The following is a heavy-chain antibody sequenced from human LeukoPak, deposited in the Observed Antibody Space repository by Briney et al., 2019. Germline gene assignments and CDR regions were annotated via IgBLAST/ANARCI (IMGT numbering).Heavy chain of an antibody. V-gene: IGHV3-7*01. D-gene: IGHD6-13*01. J-gene: IGHJ4*02. Sequence: GGSLRLSCAASGFTFSNYWMSWVRQAPGKGLEWVANIKEDRSEKYYVDSVKGRFTISRDNARNSLYLQMNSLRAEDTAVYYCASGRQLGYWGQGTLVTVSS. CDR3: ASGRQLGY. CDR2: IKEDRSEK. CDR1: GFTFSNYW.